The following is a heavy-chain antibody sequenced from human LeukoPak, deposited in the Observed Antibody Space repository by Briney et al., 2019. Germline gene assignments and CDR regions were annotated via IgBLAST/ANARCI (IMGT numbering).Heavy chain of an antibody. CDR1: GGSISSSSYY. Sequence: SETLSLTCTVSGGSISSSSYYWGWIRQPPGKGLEWIGSIYYSGTTYYNPSLKSRVTISLDTSKKQFSLRLSSVTAADTAVYYCTRELSGSQDYWGQGTLVTVSS. CDR3: TRELSGSQDY. V-gene: IGHV4-39*07. CDR2: IYYSGTT. J-gene: IGHJ4*02. D-gene: IGHD3-22*01.